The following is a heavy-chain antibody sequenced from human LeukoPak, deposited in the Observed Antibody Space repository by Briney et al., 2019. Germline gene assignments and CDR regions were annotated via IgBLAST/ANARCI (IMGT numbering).Heavy chain of an antibody. CDR1: GFTFSSYA. Sequence: PGRSLRLSRAASGFTFSSYAMHWVRQAPGKGLEWVAVISYDGSNKYYADSVKGRFTISRDNSKNTLYLQMNSLRAEDTAVYYCARDSSWSPRIVVVPAAKSVGGYFQHWGQGTLVTVSS. V-gene: IGHV3-30*04. J-gene: IGHJ1*01. CDR2: ISYDGSNK. D-gene: IGHD2-2*01. CDR3: ARDSSWSPRIVVVPAAKSVGGYFQH.